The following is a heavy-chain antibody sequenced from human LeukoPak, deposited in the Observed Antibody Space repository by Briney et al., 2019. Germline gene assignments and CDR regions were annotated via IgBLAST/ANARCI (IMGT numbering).Heavy chain of an antibody. V-gene: IGHV4-59*11. CDR2: IYYSGST. J-gene: IGHJ5*02. D-gene: IGHD1-1*01. CDR3: ARAGYKGFDP. Sequence: SETLSLTCTVSGGSISSHYWSWIRQPPGKGLEWIGYIYYSGSTNYNPSLKSRVTISVDTSKNQFSLKLSSVTAADTAVYYCARAGYKGFDPWGQGTLVTVSS. CDR1: GGSISSHY.